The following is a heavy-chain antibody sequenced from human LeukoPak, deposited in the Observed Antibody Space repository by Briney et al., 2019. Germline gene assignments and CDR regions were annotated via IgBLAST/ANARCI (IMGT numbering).Heavy chain of an antibody. CDR1: GFTFSSYS. Sequence: GGSLRLSCAASGFTFSSYSMNRVRQAPGKGLEWVAVIWYDGSNKYYADSVKGRFTISRDNSKNTLYLQMNSLRAEDTAVYYCARWANGTTGKVGYYYGMDVWGQGTTDTVSS. D-gene: IGHD1-1*01. V-gene: IGHV3-33*08. CDR3: ARWANGTTGKVGYYYGMDV. CDR2: IWYDGSNK. J-gene: IGHJ6*02.